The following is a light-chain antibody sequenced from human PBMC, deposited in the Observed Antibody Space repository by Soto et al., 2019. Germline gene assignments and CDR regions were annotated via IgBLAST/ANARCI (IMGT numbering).Light chain of an antibody. CDR3: QQRDSWPAIT. J-gene: IGKJ5*01. V-gene: IGKV3-11*01. CDR1: QNINSH. CDR2: DAS. Sequence: EVVLTQSPATLSLSPGERVTLSCRASQNINSHLAWYQQKPGQAPRLLIYDASNRATGIPARFSGSGSGTDYTLTISSLEPEDFAVYYCQQRDSWPAITFGQGTRLEIK.